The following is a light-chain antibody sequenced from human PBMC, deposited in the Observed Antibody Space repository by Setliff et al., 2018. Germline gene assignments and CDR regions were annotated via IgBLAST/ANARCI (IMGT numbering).Light chain of an antibody. Sequence: QSALTQPASVSGSPGQSITISCTGTSSDIGGYNYVSWYQQHAGKAPKVVIYDVSNRPSGVSDRFSGSKSGNTASLTISGLQTEDEADYYCSSYTSTSTLDWVFGGGTKVTVL. CDR1: SSDIGGYNY. V-gene: IGLV2-14*03. CDR3: SSYTSTSTLDWV. CDR2: DVS. J-gene: IGLJ3*02.